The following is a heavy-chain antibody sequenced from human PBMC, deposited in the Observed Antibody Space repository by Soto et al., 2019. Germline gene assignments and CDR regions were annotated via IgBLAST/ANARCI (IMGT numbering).Heavy chain of an antibody. CDR2: INPNSGGT. Sequence: ASVKVSCKASRYPFTCYYMHWVRQAPGQGLGWIGWINPNSGGTHYAQKFPGWVTMTRDTSISTACMALSSLRSDYTAVYYCARGEVGATNEAFDIGGQGRMVTVS. D-gene: IGHD1-26*01. CDR1: RYPFTCYY. CDR3: ARGEVGATNEAFDI. J-gene: IGHJ3*02. V-gene: IGHV1-2*04.